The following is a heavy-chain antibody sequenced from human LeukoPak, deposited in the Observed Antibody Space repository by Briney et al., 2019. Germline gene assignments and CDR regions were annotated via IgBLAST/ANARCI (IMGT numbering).Heavy chain of an antibody. Sequence: GGSLRLFCAASGFTFSSYSMNWVRQAPGKGLEWVSSITNTRNYINYADSVKGRFTISRDNAKNSLYLQMNSLRAEDTAVYYCARDPLTRPFDYWGQGTLVTVSS. CDR3: ARDPLTRPFDY. J-gene: IGHJ4*02. V-gene: IGHV3-21*01. CDR2: ITNTRNYI. CDR1: GFTFSSYS.